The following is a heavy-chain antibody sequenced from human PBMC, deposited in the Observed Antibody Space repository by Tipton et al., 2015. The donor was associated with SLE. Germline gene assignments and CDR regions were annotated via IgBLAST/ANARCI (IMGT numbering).Heavy chain of an antibody. D-gene: IGHD4-17*01. J-gene: IGHJ4*02. V-gene: IGHV4-39*07. Sequence: TLSLTCTVSGGSINSGSYYWSWIRQPPGKGLEWIGEINHSGRTNYNPSLKSRVTISVDTSKNQFSLKLSSVTAADTAIYYCARDLGGDFDYWGQGTLVTVSS. CDR3: ARDLGGDFDY. CDR2: INHSGRT. CDR1: GGSINSGSYY.